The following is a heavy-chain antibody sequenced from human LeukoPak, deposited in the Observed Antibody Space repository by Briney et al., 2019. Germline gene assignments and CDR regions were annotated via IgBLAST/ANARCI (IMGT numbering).Heavy chain of an antibody. J-gene: IGHJ4*02. CDR2: ISGSGGST. V-gene: IGHV3-23*01. CDR3: AKGLEMTTRTPGDY. D-gene: IGHD5-24*01. CDR1: GFTFGSYA. Sequence: GGSLRLSCVVSGFTFGSYAMSWVRQAPGKGLEWVSVISGSGGSTYNADSVKGRFTISRDNSKNTLYLQMNSLRAEDTAVYCCAKGLEMTTRTPGDYWGQGTLVTVSS.